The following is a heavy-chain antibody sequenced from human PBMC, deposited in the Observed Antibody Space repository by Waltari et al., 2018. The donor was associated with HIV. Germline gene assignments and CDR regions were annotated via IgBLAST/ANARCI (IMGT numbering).Heavy chain of an antibody. Sequence: VPLVQSGAEVKKPGASVKVSCTASGYTFAAHYMTWLRQAPVKRLEWMGWSNPNTGGTHCGQRVQGGVTMTRDTSISTAYMKLSRVRSEDTAVYYGARGGTQITISGGPPPDFWGQGTLVIVSS. D-gene: IGHD3-3*01. CDR3: ARGGTQITISGGPPPDF. V-gene: IGHV1-2*02. J-gene: IGHJ5*01. CDR1: GYTFAAHY. CDR2: SNPNTGGT.